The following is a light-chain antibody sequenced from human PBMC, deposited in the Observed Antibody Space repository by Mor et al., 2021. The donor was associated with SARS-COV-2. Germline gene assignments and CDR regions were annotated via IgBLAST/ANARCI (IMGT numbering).Light chain of an antibody. CDR3: QSYDSSLSSV. Sequence: NSNRPSGVPDRFSGSKSGTSASPAITGLQAEDEADYYCQSYDSSLSSVFGTGTKVTVL. CDR2: NS. V-gene: IGLV1-40*01. J-gene: IGLJ1*01.